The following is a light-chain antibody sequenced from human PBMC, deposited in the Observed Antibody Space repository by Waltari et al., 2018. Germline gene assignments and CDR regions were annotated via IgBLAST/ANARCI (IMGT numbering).Light chain of an antibody. CDR3: QQYNDWPPLT. Sequence: CRASAGVSSFLAWYQRKPGQAPRLLIYGASTRATGIPARFSGSGSGTEFTLTISSLQSEDFAVYYCQQYNDWPPLTFGGGTKVEIK. J-gene: IGKJ4*01. V-gene: IGKV3-15*01. CDR1: AGVSSF. CDR2: GAS.